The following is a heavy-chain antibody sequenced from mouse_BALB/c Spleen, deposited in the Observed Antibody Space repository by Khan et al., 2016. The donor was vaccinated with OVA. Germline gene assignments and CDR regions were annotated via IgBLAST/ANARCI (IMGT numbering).Heavy chain of an antibody. CDR3: APLTRTFDY. CDR1: GFNIKDTY. CDR2: IDPASDYT. J-gene: IGHJ2*01. Sequence: EVKLEESGAELVKPGASVKLSCTASGFNIKDTYMHWVKQRPEQGLEWIGRIDPASDYTQYDPKFQGKATITADTSSNTAYLQFSSLTSEDTAVYDCAPLTRTFDYWGQGTTLTVSS. D-gene: IGHD4-1*01. V-gene: IGHV14-3*02.